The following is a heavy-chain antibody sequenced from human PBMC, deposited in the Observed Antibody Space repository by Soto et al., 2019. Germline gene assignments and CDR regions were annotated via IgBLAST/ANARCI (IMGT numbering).Heavy chain of an antibody. Sequence: GGSLRLSCAASGFTFSNAWMSWVRQAPGKGLEWVGRIKSKTDGGTTDYAAPVKGRFTISRDDSKNTLYLQMNSLKTEDTAVYYCTIYQWWLVRYFDYWGQGTLVTVSS. CDR1: GFTFSNAW. V-gene: IGHV3-15*01. J-gene: IGHJ4*02. CDR2: IKSKTDGGTT. CDR3: TIYQWWLVRYFDY. D-gene: IGHD6-19*01.